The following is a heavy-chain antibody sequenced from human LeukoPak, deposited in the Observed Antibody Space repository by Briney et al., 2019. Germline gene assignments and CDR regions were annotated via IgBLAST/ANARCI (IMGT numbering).Heavy chain of an antibody. CDR2: INSGGDAT. V-gene: IGHV3-23*01. CDR1: GFTFNKHA. Sequence: GGSLRLSCAGSGFTFNKHAMSWVRQAPGKGLEWVSAINSGGDATAYADSVRGRFTISRDNFKNTLSLQLNSLRADDTAIYYCAKSDCDTIGCKLLDYWGQGTLVTVSS. J-gene: IGHJ4*02. CDR3: AKSDCDTIGCKLLDY. D-gene: IGHD6-19*01.